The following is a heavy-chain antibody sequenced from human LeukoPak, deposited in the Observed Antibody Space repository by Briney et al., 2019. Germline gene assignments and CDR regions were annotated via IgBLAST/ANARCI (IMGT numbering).Heavy chain of an antibody. Sequence: GGSLRLSCAASGFTFSSYWMSWVRQAPGKGLESVANIKQDGSEKYYVDSVKGRFTISRDNAKNSLYLQMNSLRAEDTAVYYCAKGTSTYSSGSFDYWGRGTLVTVSS. V-gene: IGHV3-7*01. D-gene: IGHD6-19*01. CDR1: GFTFSSYW. J-gene: IGHJ4*02. CDR3: AKGTSTYSSGSFDY. CDR2: IKQDGSEK.